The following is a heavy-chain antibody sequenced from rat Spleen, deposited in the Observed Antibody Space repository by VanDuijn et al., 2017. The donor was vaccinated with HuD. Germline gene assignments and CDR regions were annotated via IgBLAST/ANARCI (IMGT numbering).Heavy chain of an antibody. D-gene: IGHD1-10*01. Sequence: EVQLVETGGGLVQPGRSLKLSCVASGFTFSSYWMYWNRQAPGKGLEWDSSIYTGGGTTYYRASVKGRFTISRDNTKSTLYLQMNSLRSEDTATYYCTTENYWFAYWGQGTLVTVSS. CDR3: TTENYWFAY. CDR1: GFTFSSYW. CDR2: IYTGGGTT. V-gene: IGHV5-58*01. J-gene: IGHJ3*01.